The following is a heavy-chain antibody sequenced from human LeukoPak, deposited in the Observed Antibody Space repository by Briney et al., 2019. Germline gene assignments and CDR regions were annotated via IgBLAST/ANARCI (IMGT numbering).Heavy chain of an antibody. V-gene: IGHV4-30-4*07. CDR3: ARVRRLTYYDSSGIFDY. CDR2: IYYSGST. Sequence: SETLSLTCTVSGDSISSGDYYWSWIRQPPGKGLEWIGYIYYSGSTYYNPSLKSRVTISVDTSKNQFSLKLSSVTAADTAVYYCARVRRLTYYDSSGIFDYWGQGTLVTVSS. J-gene: IGHJ4*02. D-gene: IGHD3-22*01. CDR1: GDSISSGDYY.